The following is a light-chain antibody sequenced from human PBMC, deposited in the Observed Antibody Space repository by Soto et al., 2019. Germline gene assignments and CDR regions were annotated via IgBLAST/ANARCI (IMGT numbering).Light chain of an antibody. V-gene: IGKV3D-15*01. CDR2: GAF. J-gene: IGKJ4*01. Sequence: EIVMTQSPATLSVSPGERATLSCRASQSVSSNLAWYHQKPGQAPRLLIYGAFTRATGIPARFSGSGSGTEFTLTISSLQSEDFAVYYCQQYNNWVTFGGGTKVEIK. CDR1: QSVSSN. CDR3: QQYNNWVT.